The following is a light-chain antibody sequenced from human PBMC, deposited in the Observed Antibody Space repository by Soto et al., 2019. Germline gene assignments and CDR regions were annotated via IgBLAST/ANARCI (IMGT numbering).Light chain of an antibody. CDR1: QSVSSY. CDR3: QQRSSWPIT. CDR2: DAS. V-gene: IGKV3-11*01. Sequence: EIVLTQSPATLSLSPGERATLSCRASQSVSSYLAWYQQKPGQAPRLLIYDASNRATGIPARFSGSGSGTDFTLTISSLEAEDFALYYCQQRSSWPITFGQGTRLEMK. J-gene: IGKJ5*01.